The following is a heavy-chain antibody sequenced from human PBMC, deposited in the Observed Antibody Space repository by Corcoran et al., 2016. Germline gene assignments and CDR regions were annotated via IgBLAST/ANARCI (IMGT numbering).Heavy chain of an antibody. J-gene: IGHJ4*02. CDR2: IDWDDDK. CDR1: GFSLSTSGMC. V-gene: IGHV2-70*01. Sequence: QVTLRESGPALVKPTQTLTLTCTFSGFSLSTSGMCVSWIRQPPGKALEWLALIDWDDDKYYSPSLKTRLTISKDTSKNQVVLTMTNMDPVDTATYYCALILWEDTMVRGWQAVDDWGQGTLVTVSS. CDR3: ALILWEDTMVRGWQAVDD. D-gene: IGHD3-10*01.